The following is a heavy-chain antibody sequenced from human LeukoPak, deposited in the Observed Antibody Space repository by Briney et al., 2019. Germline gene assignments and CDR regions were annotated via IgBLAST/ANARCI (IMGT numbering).Heavy chain of an antibody. J-gene: IGHJ4*02. Sequence: SQTLSLTCAISGDSVFSNSVAWNWIRQSPSRGLEWLGRTYYRSKWYNDYAVSVKGRITINPDTSKNQFSLQLNSVTPEDTAVYYCARDHCSGGSCHWRFDYWGQGTLVTVSS. CDR3: ARDHCSGGSCHWRFDY. D-gene: IGHD2-15*01. CDR2: TYYRSKWYN. CDR1: GDSVFSNSVA. V-gene: IGHV6-1*01.